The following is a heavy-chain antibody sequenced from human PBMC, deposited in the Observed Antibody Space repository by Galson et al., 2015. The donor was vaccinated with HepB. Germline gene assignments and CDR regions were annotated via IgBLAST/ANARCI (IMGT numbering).Heavy chain of an antibody. CDR2: INPSGGSA. CDR3: ARDNGKLSSQNIAVYYYYYGMDV. Sequence: SVKVSCKASGYTFITYYIHWVRQAPGQGLEWMGIINPSGGSANYAQKFQGRVTMTRDTSTSTVYMELSSLRSEDTAVYYCARDNGKLSSQNIAVYYYYYGMDVWGQGTTVTVSS. D-gene: IGHD6-19*01. CDR1: GYTFITYY. J-gene: IGHJ6*02. V-gene: IGHV1-46*01.